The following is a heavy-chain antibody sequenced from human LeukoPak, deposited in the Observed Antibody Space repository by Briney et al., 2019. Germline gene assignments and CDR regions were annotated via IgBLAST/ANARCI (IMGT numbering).Heavy chain of an antibody. CDR1: GFTFSSYS. CDR3: ARSGNYDC. V-gene: IGHV3-48*02. Sequence: PGGSLRLSCAASGFTFSSYSMSWVRQAPGKGLEWVSYISSTSSTIYYADSVKGRFTISRDNAKNSLYLPMNSLRDEDTALYYCARSGNYDCWGQGTLVTVSS. D-gene: IGHD1-1*01. J-gene: IGHJ4*02. CDR2: ISSTSSTI.